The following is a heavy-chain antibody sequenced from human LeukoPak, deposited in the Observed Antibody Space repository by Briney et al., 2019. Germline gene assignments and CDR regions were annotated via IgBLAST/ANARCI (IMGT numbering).Heavy chain of an antibody. J-gene: IGHJ6*03. V-gene: IGHV3-23*01. CDR2: ITASGGST. CDR3: ARDPGYCSGGSCQYYYYYYMDV. D-gene: IGHD2-15*01. Sequence: GGSLRLSCVASGFTFTSYAMTWVRQAPGKGLEWVSTITASGGSTYYAEFVKGRFTISRDNSKNTMYVQMNSLRAEDTAVYYCARDPGYCSGGSCQYYYYYYMDVWGKGTTVTVSS. CDR1: GFTFTSYA.